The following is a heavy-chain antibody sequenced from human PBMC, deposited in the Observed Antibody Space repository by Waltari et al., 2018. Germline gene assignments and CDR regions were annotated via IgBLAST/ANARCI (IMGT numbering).Heavy chain of an antibody. V-gene: IGHV3-23*01. D-gene: IGHD2-2*01. CDR3: ARDCSGSCYGGLDY. J-gene: IGHJ4*02. Sequence: EVQLLDSGGNLVQPGGSLRLSCAASGFTFRHYAMAWFRPAPGKGLEWVAGSSARAATTWYADYVRGRFTISRDNSRNTLYLQLDSLRDEDTAVYYCARDCSGSCYGGLDYWGRGTLVTASS. CDR1: GFTFRHYA. CDR2: SSARAATT.